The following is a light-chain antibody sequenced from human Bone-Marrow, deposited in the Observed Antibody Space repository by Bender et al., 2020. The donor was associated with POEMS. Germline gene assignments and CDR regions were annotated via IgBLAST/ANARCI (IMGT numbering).Light chain of an antibody. J-gene: IGLJ1*01. Sequence: QSALTQPPSASGSPGQSVTISCTGTSSDVGGYNYVSWYQQHPGKAPKLIIYEVNKRPSGVPGRFSGSKSGNTASLTVSGLQADDEADYYCCSYGGTYYVFGTGTKVTVL. CDR3: CSYGGTYYV. CDR1: SSDVGGYNY. CDR2: EVN. V-gene: IGLV2-8*01.